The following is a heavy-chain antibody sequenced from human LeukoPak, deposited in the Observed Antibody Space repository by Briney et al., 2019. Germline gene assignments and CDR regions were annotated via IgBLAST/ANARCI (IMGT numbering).Heavy chain of an antibody. CDR1: GGSISSHY. V-gene: IGHV4-59*11. Sequence: SETLSLTCTVSGGSISSHYWSWIRQPPGKGLEWIGYIYYLGTTIYSPSLQNQVTISIDTSRIQFSLKLTSVTAADTGVYYCARAGFGDHTTLRRTYYCYYGMDVWGQGTTVTVSS. CDR2: IYYLGTT. D-gene: IGHD3-10*01. CDR3: ARAGFGDHTTLRRTYYCYYGMDV. J-gene: IGHJ6*02.